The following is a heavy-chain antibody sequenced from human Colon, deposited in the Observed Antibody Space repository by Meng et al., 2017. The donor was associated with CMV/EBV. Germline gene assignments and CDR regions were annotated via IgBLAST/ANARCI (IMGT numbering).Heavy chain of an antibody. V-gene: IGHV1-2*02. D-gene: IGHD5/OR15-5a*01. J-gene: IGHJ4*02. CDR2: TNPNSGDT. CDR1: GYPFTIHY. CDR3: ATLSIYDSTISDF. Sequence: ASVKVSCKTSGYPFTIHYIHWVRQAPGRGLEWMGWTNPNSGDTNYAQKFQDRVKMTRDTTVNTAYLDLTSLTSADTAVYYCATLSIYDSTISDFWGQGTLVTVSS.